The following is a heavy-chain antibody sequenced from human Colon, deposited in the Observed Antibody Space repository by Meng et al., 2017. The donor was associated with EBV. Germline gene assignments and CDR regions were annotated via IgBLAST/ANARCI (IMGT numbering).Heavy chain of an antibody. V-gene: IGHV4-39*07. CDR3: ARERGGVTRDFDS. Sequence: LALQGSGPGLPKPSETLSLTCSVSGDSITTNGYYWGWIRQSPGKGLEWIGSIFYSGNTYFNPSLKTRVTISVDTSKNQFSLKLSSVTAADTAIYYCARERGGVTRDFDSWGQGALVTVSS. CDR2: IFYSGNT. CDR1: GDSITTNGYY. J-gene: IGHJ4*02. D-gene: IGHD3-16*01.